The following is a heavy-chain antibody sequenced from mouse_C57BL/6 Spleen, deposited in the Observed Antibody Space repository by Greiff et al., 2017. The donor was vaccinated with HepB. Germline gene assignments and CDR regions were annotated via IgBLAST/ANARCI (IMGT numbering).Heavy chain of an antibody. CDR2: IYPGDGDT. CDR3: ARALRDYFDY. CDR1: GYAFSSYW. Sequence: QVQLKESGAELVKPGASVKISCKASGYAFSSYWMNWVKQRPGKGLEWIGQIYPGDGDTNYNGKFKGKATLTADKSSSTAYMQLSSLTSEDSAVYFCARALRDYFDYWGQGTTLTVSS. J-gene: IGHJ2*01. D-gene: IGHD1-1*01. V-gene: IGHV1-80*01.